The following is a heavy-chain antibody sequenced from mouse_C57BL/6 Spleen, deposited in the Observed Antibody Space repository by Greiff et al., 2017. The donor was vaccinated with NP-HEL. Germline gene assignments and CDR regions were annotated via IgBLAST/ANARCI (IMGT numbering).Heavy chain of an antibody. V-gene: IGHV1-80*01. CDR3: ARGRTAQAKDAMDY. Sequence: VQLVESGAELVKPGASVKISCKASGYAFSSYWMNWVKQRPGKGLEWIGQIYPGDGDTNYNGKFKGKATLTADKSSSTAYMQLSSLTSEDSAVYFCARGRTAQAKDAMDYWGQGTSVTVSS. J-gene: IGHJ4*01. CDR2: IYPGDGDT. CDR1: GYAFSSYW. D-gene: IGHD3-2*02.